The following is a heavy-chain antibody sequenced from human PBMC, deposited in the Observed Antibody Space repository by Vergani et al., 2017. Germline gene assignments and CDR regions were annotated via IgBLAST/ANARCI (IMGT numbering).Heavy chain of an antibody. CDR1: GFTFSSYW. J-gene: IGHJ4*02. D-gene: IGHD3-9*01. CDR3: ARILTGYYSHHGMGAFDY. Sequence: EVQLVESGGGLVEPGGSLRLSCAASGFTFSSYWMSWVRQAPGKGLEWVANIKQDGSEKYYVDSVKGRFTISRDNAKNSLYLKMNSLRAEDTAVYYCARILTGYYSHHGMGAFDYWGQGTLVTVSS. V-gene: IGHV3-7*01. CDR2: IKQDGSEK.